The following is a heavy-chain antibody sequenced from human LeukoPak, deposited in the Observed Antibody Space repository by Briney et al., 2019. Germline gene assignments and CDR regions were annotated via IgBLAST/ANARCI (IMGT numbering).Heavy chain of an antibody. J-gene: IGHJ5*02. Sequence: SVKVSCKASGGTFSSYAISWVRQAPGQGLEWMGGIIPIFGTANYAQKFQGRVTITTDESTSTAYMELSSLRSEDTAVYYCARASKPMAAAANWFDPWGQGTLVTVSS. V-gene: IGHV1-69*05. CDR1: GGTFSSYA. CDR2: IIPIFGTA. D-gene: IGHD6-13*01. CDR3: ARASKPMAAAANWFDP.